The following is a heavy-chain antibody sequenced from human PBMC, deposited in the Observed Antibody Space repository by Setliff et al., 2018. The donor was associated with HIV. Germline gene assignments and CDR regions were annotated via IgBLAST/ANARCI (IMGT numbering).Heavy chain of an antibody. D-gene: IGHD3-22*01. V-gene: IGHV3-49*03. Sequence: VMSWFRQAPGKGLEWVGFIRSKAHGGTTEYAASVKGRFTISRDTSKNSLFLEMTSLRGEDTAIYYCVRDSYSFYDGTYSYFPLDSWGQGSLVTVSS. CDR2: IRSKAHGGTT. CDR3: VRDSYSFYDGTYSYFPLDS. J-gene: IGHJ4*02. CDR1: V.